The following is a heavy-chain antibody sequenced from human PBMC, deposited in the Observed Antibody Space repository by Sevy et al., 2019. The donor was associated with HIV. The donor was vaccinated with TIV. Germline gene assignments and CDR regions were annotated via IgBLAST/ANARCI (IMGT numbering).Heavy chain of an antibody. V-gene: IGHV6-1*01. D-gene: IGHD6-19*01. CDR3: ARSVAALDFWYFDL. Sequence: SQTLSVTCAISGDSVSSNNAAWNWIRQSPSRGLEWLGRTYYKSKWYSHYAVSVKSRMTINPDTSKNQFSLQLNSVTPEDTAVYYCARSVAALDFWYFDLWGRGTLVTVSS. J-gene: IGHJ2*01. CDR2: TYYKSKWYS. CDR1: GDSVSSNNAA.